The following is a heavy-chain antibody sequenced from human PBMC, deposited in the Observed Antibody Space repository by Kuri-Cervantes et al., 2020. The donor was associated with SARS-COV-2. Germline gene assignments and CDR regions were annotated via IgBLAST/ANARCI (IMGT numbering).Heavy chain of an antibody. Sequence: LSLTCAASGFTFSSYWMHWVRQAPGKGLVRVSRINSDGSSTSYADSVKGRFTISRDNAKNTLYLQMNSLRAEDTAVYYCARAIQIDYWGQGTLVTVSS. CDR2: INSDGSST. D-gene: IGHD3-3*01. V-gene: IGHV3-74*01. J-gene: IGHJ4*02. CDR3: ARAIQIDY. CDR1: GFTFSSYW.